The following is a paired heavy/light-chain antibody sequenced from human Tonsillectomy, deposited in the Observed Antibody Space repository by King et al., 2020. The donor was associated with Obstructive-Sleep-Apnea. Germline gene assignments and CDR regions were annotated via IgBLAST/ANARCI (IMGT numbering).Light chain of an antibody. J-gene: IGKJ3*01. V-gene: IGKV2-28*01. Sequence: DIVMTQSPLSLPVTPGEPASISCRSSQSLLHSNGYNYLDWYLQKPGQSPQLLIYLGSNRASGVPDRFSGSGSGTDFTLKISRVEAEDVGVYYCMQALQTRVTFGPGTKVDIK. CDR1: QSLLHSNGYNY. CDR2: LGS. CDR3: MQALQTRVT.
Heavy chain of an antibody. V-gene: IGHV3-30*04. D-gene: IGHD3-10*01. CDR3: ARFDDRTSGTFYPYYSGMDV. CDR1: GFIFSNYV. CDR2: MSSDGSYK. J-gene: IGHJ6*02. Sequence: QVQLVESGGGVVQPGRSLRLSCAASGFIFSNYVMHWVRQAPGKGLEWVALMSSDGSYKYYADSVKGRFTISRDTSKNTLFLQMNSLRAEDTAVYYCARFDDRTSGTFYPYYSGMDVWGQGTTVTVSS.